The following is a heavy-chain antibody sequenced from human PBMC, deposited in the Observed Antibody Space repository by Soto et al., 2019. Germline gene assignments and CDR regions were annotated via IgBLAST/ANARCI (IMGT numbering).Heavy chain of an antibody. J-gene: IGHJ6*02. D-gene: IGHD6-19*01. V-gene: IGHV1-18*01. Sequence: ASVKVSCKASGYTFTSYGISWVRQAPGQGLEWMGWISAYNGNTNYAQKLQGRVTMTTDTSTSTAYMGLRSLRSDDTAVYYCAKDIRTLKEGVAGPRGDYYYGMDVWGQGTTVTVSS. CDR2: ISAYNGNT. CDR3: AKDIRTLKEGVAGPRGDYYYGMDV. CDR1: GYTFTSYG.